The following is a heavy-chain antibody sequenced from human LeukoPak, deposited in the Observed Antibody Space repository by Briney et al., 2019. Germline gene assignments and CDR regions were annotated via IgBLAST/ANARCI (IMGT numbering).Heavy chain of an antibody. CDR1: GFTFSSYA. D-gene: IGHD6-13*01. J-gene: IGHJ5*02. V-gene: IGHV3-23*01. CDR2: ISGSGGST. Sequence: PGGSLRLSCAASGFTFSSYAMSWVRQAPGKGLEWVSAISGSGGSTYYADSVKGRFTISGDNSKNTLYLQMNSLRAEDTAVYYCAKDPIQYSSSYFGWFDPWGQGTLVTVSS. CDR3: AKDPIQYSSSYFGWFDP.